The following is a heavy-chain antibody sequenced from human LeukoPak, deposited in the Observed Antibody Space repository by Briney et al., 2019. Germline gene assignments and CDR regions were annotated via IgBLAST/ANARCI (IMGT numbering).Heavy chain of an antibody. CDR2: IKEDGSEI. D-gene: IGHD4-23*01. Sequence: GGSLRLSCAASAFTFSNYWMSWVRRAPGKGLEWVANIKEDGSEINYVDSVKGRFTISRDNTKNSLYLQMNSLRVDDTAVYYCARDRGYSTFDYWGQGTLVTVSS. J-gene: IGHJ4*02. CDR1: AFTFSNYW. V-gene: IGHV3-7*01. CDR3: ARDRGYSTFDY.